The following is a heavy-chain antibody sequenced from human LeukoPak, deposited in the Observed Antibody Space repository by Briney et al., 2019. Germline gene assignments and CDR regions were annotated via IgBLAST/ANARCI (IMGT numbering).Heavy chain of an antibody. J-gene: IGHJ3*02. CDR2: IYTSGST. Sequence: SETLSLTCTVSGGSISSGSYYWSWIRQPAGKGLEWIGRIYTSGSTNYNPSLKSRVTISVDTSKNQFSLKLSSVTAADTAVYYCARDRARGVINGVFVDAFDIWGQGTMVTVSS. CDR3: ARDRARGVINGVFVDAFDI. CDR1: GGSISSGSYY. V-gene: IGHV4-61*02. D-gene: IGHD3-10*01.